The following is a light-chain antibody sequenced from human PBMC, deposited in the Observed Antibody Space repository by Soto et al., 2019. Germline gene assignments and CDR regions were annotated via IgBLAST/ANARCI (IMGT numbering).Light chain of an antibody. V-gene: IGKV1-5*03. CDR2: KAS. J-gene: IGKJ2*01. Sequence: DIQMTQSPSTLSASVGDRVTITCRASQSINNWLAWYQQKPGKAPKLLIYKASTLESGVPSRFSGSGSGTDFTLTISSLQPDDFATYYCQQYTTFSAFGQGTKLEIK. CDR3: QQYTTFSA. CDR1: QSINNW.